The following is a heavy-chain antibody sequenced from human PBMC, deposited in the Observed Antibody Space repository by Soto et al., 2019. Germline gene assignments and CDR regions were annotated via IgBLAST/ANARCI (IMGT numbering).Heavy chain of an antibody. Sequence: QVQLVQSGAEVKKPGASVKVSCTASGYTFTSYDINWVRQATGQGLEWMGWMNPNSGNTGYAQKFQGRVTMTRNTSISTAYMELSSLRSEDTAVYYCARGYDIAVVVAADDAFDIWGQGTMVTVSS. J-gene: IGHJ3*02. CDR1: GYTFTSYD. CDR3: ARGYDIAVVVAADDAFDI. CDR2: MNPNSGNT. D-gene: IGHD2-15*01. V-gene: IGHV1-8*01.